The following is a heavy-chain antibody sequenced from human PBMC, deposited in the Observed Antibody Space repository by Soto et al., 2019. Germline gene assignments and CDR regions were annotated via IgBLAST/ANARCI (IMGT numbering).Heavy chain of an antibody. V-gene: IGHV1-2*04. J-gene: IGHJ5*02. Sequence: GASVKVSCKASGYTFTVYYMHWVRQAPGQGLEGMGWINPNSGGTNYAQEFQGWVTMTRDTSISTAYMELSRLRSDDTAVYYCVRVRDGSGSLGWFDPWGQGTLVSVSS. CDR3: VRVRDGSGSLGWFDP. CDR1: GYTFTVYY. D-gene: IGHD3-10*01. CDR2: INPNSGGT.